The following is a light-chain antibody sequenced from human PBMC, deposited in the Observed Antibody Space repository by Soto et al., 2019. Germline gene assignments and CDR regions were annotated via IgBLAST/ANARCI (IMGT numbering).Light chain of an antibody. CDR3: SSYTTSYFYV. V-gene: IGLV2-14*01. Sequence: QSALTQPASVSGSPGQSITISCTGSGRDIGAYDYVSWYQQHPGKAPKLIIYGVKNRPSGVSNRFSASKSAFTASLTISGLQTEDVADYYCSSYTTSYFYVFGPGTKVTVL. CDR2: GVK. CDR1: GRDIGAYDY. J-gene: IGLJ1*01.